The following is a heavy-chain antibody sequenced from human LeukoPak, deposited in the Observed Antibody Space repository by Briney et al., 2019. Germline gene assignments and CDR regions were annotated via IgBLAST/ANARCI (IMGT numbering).Heavy chain of an antibody. Sequence: GGSLQISCKGAGYTFTSYWIGWGRQMPGKGLEYMGIIHPGESDTRYSPSFEGQVTISVDRSSTTAYLQWSRLSASDTAMYYCATHPGGLQSGFDNWGQGTLVTVSS. CDR3: ATHPGGLQSGFDN. CDR1: GYTFTSYW. V-gene: IGHV5-51*01. CDR2: IHPGESDT. D-gene: IGHD5-24*01. J-gene: IGHJ4*02.